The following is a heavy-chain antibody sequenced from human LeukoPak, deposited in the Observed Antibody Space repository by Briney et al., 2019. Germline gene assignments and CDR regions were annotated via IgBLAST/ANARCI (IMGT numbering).Heavy chain of an antibody. CDR1: GFSFNIYY. J-gene: IGHJ4*02. CDR3: ARKDFSSGSFNY. Sequence: PGGSLRLSCAASGFSFNIYYMSWIRQAPGKGLEWISYIGLNGYPLDYADSVKGRFTISRDNAKNSLYLDMNSLRDEDTAVYYCARKDFSSGSFNYWGQGTLVTVSS. D-gene: IGHD3-22*01. CDR2: IGLNGYPL. V-gene: IGHV3-11*04.